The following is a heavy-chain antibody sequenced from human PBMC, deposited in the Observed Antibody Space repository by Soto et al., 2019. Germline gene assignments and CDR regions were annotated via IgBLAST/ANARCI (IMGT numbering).Heavy chain of an antibody. J-gene: IGHJ4*02. CDR1: GFTFSKYA. D-gene: IGHD2-15*01. CDR2: VSNDGSNK. Sequence: QVQLMESGGGVVQPGRSLGLSCAASGFTFSKYAMHWLRQAPGKGLESVAVVSNDGSNKYYADSVKGRFSFSRDNSKNTLYLQMNSLRGEDTAVYYCARSLLCGSCSEDVDYWGQGTLVTVSS. CDR3: ARSLLCGSCSEDVDY. V-gene: IGHV3-30-3*01.